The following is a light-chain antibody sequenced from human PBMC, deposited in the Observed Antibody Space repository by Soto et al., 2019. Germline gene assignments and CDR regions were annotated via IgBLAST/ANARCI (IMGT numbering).Light chain of an antibody. CDR2: EVT. V-gene: IGLV2-14*01. J-gene: IGLJ2*01. CDR1: SNDVGGYDY. CDR3: ASYTVSGTLI. Sequence: QSALTQPASVSGSPGLSITISCTGTSNDVGGYDYVSWYRQHPDRAPRLLIYEVTNRPSGISDRFSGSRSGNTASLTISGLQADDEAYYYFASYTVSGTLIFGGGTKLTVL.